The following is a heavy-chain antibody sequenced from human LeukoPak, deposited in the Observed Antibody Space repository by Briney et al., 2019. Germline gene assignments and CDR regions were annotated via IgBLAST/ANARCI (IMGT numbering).Heavy chain of an antibody. J-gene: IGHJ6*02. Sequence: SETLSLTCAVYGGSFSGYYWSWIRQPPGKGLEWIREINHSGSTNYNPSLKSRVTISVDTSKNQFSLKLSSVTAADTAAYYCARRVVPAYYYYYGMDVWGQGTTVTVSS. CDR2: INHSGST. V-gene: IGHV4-34*01. CDR3: ARRVVPAYYYYYGMDV. D-gene: IGHD2-2*01. CDR1: GGSFSGYY.